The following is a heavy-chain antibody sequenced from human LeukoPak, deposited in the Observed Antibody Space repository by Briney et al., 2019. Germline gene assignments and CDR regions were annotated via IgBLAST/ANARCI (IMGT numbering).Heavy chain of an antibody. D-gene: IGHD6-13*01. J-gene: IGHJ4*02. CDR1: GYTFTSYY. CDR3: ATRYSSRENYFDY. V-gene: IGHV1-46*01. Sequence: ASVKVSCKASGYTFTSYYMHWVRQAPGQGLEWMGIINPSGGSTTYARKFQGRVTMTRDTFTSTVYMELSSLRSEDTAVYYCATRYSSRENYFDYWGQGTLVTVSS. CDR2: INPSGGST.